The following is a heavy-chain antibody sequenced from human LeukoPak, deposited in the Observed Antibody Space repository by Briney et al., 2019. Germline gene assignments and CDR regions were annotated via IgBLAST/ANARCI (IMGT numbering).Heavy chain of an antibody. CDR3: ARFGGYDSPNWFDP. Sequence: SETLSLTCTVSGGSISSGSYYWSWIRQPAGKGLEGVGRIHTSGSTNYNPSLKSRVTISVDTSKNQFSLKLRSVTAADTAVYYCARFGGYDSPNWFDPLGQGTLVSVSS. CDR1: GGSISSGSYY. D-gene: IGHD5-12*01. V-gene: IGHV4-61*02. CDR2: IHTSGST. J-gene: IGHJ5*02.